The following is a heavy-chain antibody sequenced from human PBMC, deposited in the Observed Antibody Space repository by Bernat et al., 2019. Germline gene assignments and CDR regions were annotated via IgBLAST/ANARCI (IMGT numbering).Heavy chain of an antibody. CDR2: IKSKTDGGTK. V-gene: IGHV3-15*07. CDR3: TTDPYHLRIWY. J-gene: IGHJ4*02. Sequence: LVESGGGLVKPGGSLRLSCAASGFGFNNAWMNWVRQAPGKGLEWVGRIKSKTDGGTKDYAAPVKGRFTISRDDSKNTLYLQMNSLKTEDTAVYYCTTDPYHLRIWYWGQGTLVTVSS. CDR1: GFGFNNAW. D-gene: IGHD2-15*01.